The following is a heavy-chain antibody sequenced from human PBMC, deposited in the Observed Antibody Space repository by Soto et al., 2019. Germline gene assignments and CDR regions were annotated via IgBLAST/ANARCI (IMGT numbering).Heavy chain of an antibody. V-gene: IGHV3-66*01. J-gene: IGHJ6*02. D-gene: IGHD3-3*01. Sequence: GGSLRLSCAASGFTVSSKYMTWVRQAPWKGLEWVSLIKSSGTIYYADSVKGRFTISRDNAKNTLYLQMNSLRVEDTAVYYCAREVDYDFWSGYLYSNGMDVWGQGTTVTVSS. CDR1: GFTVSSKY. CDR2: IKSSGTI. CDR3: AREVDYDFWSGYLYSNGMDV.